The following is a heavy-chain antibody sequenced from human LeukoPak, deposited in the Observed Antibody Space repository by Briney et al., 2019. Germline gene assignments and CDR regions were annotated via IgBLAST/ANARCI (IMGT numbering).Heavy chain of an antibody. CDR3: ARAGIRYFDI. CDR1: GGSISSGGYS. Sequence: PSETLSLTCAVSGGSISSGGYSWSWIRQPPGKGLEWIGYIYHSGSTYYNPSPKSRVTISVDRSKNQFSLKLSSVTAADTAVYYCARAGIRYFDIWGQGTMVTVSS. J-gene: IGHJ3*02. V-gene: IGHV4-30-2*01. D-gene: IGHD3-10*01. CDR2: IYHSGST.